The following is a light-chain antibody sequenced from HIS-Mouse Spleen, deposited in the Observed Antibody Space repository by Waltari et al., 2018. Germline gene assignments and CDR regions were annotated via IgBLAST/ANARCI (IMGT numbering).Light chain of an antibody. CDR2: AAS. CDR1: QSISSY. J-gene: IGKJ1*01. V-gene: IGKV1-39*01. CDR3: QQSYSTPRT. Sequence: DIKMTQSPSPLSASVVDRVTITCRASQSISSYLNWYQQKPGKAPKLLIYAASSLQSGVPSRFSGSGSGTDFTLTISSLQPEDFATYYCQQSYSTPRTFGQGTKVEIK.